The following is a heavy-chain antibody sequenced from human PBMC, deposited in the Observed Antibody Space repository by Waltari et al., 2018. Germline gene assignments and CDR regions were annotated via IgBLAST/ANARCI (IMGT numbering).Heavy chain of an antibody. CDR3: ARSEVLATGNYYFDY. V-gene: IGHV5-51*01. CDR1: GYTFNSYW. J-gene: IGHJ4*02. D-gene: IGHD5-12*01. CDR2: IYPGDSDS. Sequence: EVQLVQSGAEVKKPGESLKISCKGSGYTFNSYWIGWVRQMPGKGLEWMAAIYPGDSDSRYSPPLQGQVTISVDKSINTAYLQWDNRKTSDSAIYYCARSEVLATGNYYFDYWGQGTLVTVSS.